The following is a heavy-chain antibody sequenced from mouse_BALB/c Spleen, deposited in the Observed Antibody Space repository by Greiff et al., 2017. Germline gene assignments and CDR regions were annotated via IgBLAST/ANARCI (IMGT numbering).Heavy chain of an antibody. CDR2: IYPYNGGT. CDR3: TRFDYDAMDY. CDR1: GYTFTDYN. Sequence: EVKLVESGPELVKPGASVKISCKASGYTFTDYNMHWVKQSHGKSLEWIGYIYPYNGGTGYNQKFKGKAKLTAVTSASTAYMELSSLTNEDSAVYYCTRFDYDAMDYWGQGTSVTVSS. V-gene: IGHV1S29*02. J-gene: IGHJ4*01.